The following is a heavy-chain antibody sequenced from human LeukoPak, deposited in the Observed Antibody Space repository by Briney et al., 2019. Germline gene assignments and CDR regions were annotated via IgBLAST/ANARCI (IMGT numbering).Heavy chain of an antibody. CDR3: AQGGTGSTDWFDP. D-gene: IGHD1-7*01. CDR2: MRGSGGTT. Sequence: GGSLRLSCTASGFTFSSYAMSWLRQAPGKGLEWVSTMRGSGGTTYYADSVKGRFTISRDNSKNTLYLQMNSLRAEDTAVYYCAQGGTGSTDWFDPWGRGTLVTVSS. CDR1: GFTFSSYA. V-gene: IGHV3-23*01. J-gene: IGHJ5*02.